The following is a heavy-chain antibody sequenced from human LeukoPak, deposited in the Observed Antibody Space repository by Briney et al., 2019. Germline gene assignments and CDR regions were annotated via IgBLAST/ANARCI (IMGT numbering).Heavy chain of an antibody. J-gene: IGHJ3*02. CDR3: ARELVSGWLHIAFDI. Sequence: SQTLSLTCTVSGGSISSGSYYWSWLRQPAGKGLEWIVRIYTSGSTNYNPSLKSRVTISVDTSKNQFSLKLSSVTAADTAVYYCARELVSGWLHIAFDIWGQGTMVTVSS. CDR2: IYTSGST. V-gene: IGHV4-61*02. D-gene: IGHD5-12*01. CDR1: GGSISSGSYY.